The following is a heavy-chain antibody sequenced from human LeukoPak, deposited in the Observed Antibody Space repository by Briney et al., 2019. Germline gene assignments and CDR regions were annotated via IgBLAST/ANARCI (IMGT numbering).Heavy chain of an antibody. Sequence: GGSLRLSCAASGFTFSNAWLSWVRQAPGKGLEWVGRIKSKTDGGTTDYAAPVKGRFSISRDDSKNTLYLQMNSLKTEDTAVYYCTTDSLTMVRGVIFDYWGQGTLVTVSS. CDR2: IKSKTDGGTT. CDR1: GFTFSNAW. D-gene: IGHD3-10*01. CDR3: TTDSLTMVRGVIFDY. V-gene: IGHV3-15*01. J-gene: IGHJ4*02.